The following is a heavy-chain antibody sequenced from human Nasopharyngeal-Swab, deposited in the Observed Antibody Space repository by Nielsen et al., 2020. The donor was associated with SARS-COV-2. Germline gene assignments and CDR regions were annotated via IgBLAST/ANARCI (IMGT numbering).Heavy chain of an antibody. CDR3: ARQRTTLTLGRAFDL. Sequence: GFLKISCKGFGHSFSNYWFAWVRQMPGKGLELMGIIYPGNSDTRYSPSFQGQVTISADKSISTAYLQWSSLRASDAAIYYCARQRTTLTLGRAFDLWGQGTMVTVSS. D-gene: IGHD4-17*01. V-gene: IGHV5-51*01. J-gene: IGHJ3*01. CDR1: GHSFSNYW. CDR2: IYPGNSDT.